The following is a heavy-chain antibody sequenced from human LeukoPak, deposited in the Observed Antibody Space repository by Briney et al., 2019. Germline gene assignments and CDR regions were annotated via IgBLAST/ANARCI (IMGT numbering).Heavy chain of an antibody. CDR1: GFPLNRNY. J-gene: IGHJ4*02. CDR3: AREYYDSSTSF. D-gene: IGHD3-22*01. V-gene: IGHV3-53*01. CDR2: SYSGGGT. Sequence: PGGALLLSCAASGFPLNRNYMNWVRQAPGEGLEWVSLSYSGGGTYYADSVKGRFTISRDNSKNTLYLQMTSLRAEDTAVYYCAREYYDSSTSFWGQGTLVTVSS.